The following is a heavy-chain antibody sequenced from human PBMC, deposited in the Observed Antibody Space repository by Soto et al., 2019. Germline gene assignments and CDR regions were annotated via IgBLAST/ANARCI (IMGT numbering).Heavy chain of an antibody. CDR1: GYKFTSSW. J-gene: IGHJ5*02. V-gene: IGHV5-51*01. D-gene: IGHD3-22*01. CDR2: IFPSDSDT. CDR3: ARKDKSGYFNWFDP. Sequence: GESLKISCRTSGYKFTSSWIAWVRQKPGKGLEWMGIIFPSDSDTRYSPSFQGQVTISADRSTSTVFLQWASLKASDTAVYFCARKDKSGYFNWFDPWSQGTLVTVSS.